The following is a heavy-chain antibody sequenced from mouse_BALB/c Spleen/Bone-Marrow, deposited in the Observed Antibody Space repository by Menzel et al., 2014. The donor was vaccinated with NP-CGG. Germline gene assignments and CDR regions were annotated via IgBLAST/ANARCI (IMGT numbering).Heavy chain of an antibody. Sequence: VQLQQSGAELAKPGASVKMSCKASGYTFTSYWMHWVKPRPGQGLEWIGYINPSTGYTEYNQKFKDKATLTADKSSSTAYMQLSSLTSEDSAVYYCARRAYGGSYGFAYWGQGTLVTVSA. CDR3: ARRAYGGSYGFAY. CDR1: GYTFTSYW. J-gene: IGHJ3*01. V-gene: IGHV1-7*01. CDR2: INPSTGYT. D-gene: IGHD1-1*01.